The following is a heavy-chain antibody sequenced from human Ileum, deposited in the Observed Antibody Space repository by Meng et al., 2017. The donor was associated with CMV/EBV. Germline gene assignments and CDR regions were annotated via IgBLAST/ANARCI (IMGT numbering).Heavy chain of an antibody. V-gene: IGHV4-4*07. Sequence: QGQLQGSGPGLAKPSATLPLTCPVSGDSFTSFDWSWIRQPAGKALEWIGRIYHGGSTNYNPSLKSRVTLSVDTSKNQFSMRLTSVTAADTAVYYCARGPGGFGDFNFDYWGQGTLVTVSS. CDR3: ARGPGGFGDFNFDY. J-gene: IGHJ4*02. CDR1: GDSFTSFD. CDR2: IYHGGST. D-gene: IGHD3-16*01.